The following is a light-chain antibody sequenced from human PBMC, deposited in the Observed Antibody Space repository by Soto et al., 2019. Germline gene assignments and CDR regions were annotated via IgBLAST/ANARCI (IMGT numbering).Light chain of an antibody. CDR3: SSYAGTDNFYV. J-gene: IGLJ1*01. Sequence: QSALTQPPSASGSPGQSVTISCTGTSSDVGGYNYVSWYQQHPGKAPKLMIYEVTKRPSGVPDRFSGSKSANTASLTVSGLQAEDEAEYYWSSYAGTDNFYVFGTGTKLTVL. V-gene: IGLV2-8*01. CDR2: EVT. CDR1: SSDVGGYNY.